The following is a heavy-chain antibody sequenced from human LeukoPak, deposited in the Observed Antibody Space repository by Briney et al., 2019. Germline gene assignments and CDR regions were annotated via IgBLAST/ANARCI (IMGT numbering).Heavy chain of an antibody. D-gene: IGHD5-18*01. CDR2: ISYDGSNK. J-gene: IGHJ4*02. V-gene: IGHV3-30*03. CDR1: GFTFRNYG. CDR3: ARSDRGIQLCLYY. Sequence: GGSLRLSFAASGFTFRNYGIHWVRQAPGKGLEWVAVISYDGSNKYYADSVKGRFTISRDNSKNTLYLQMNSLRAEDTAVYYCARSDRGIQLCLYYWGQGTLVTVSS.